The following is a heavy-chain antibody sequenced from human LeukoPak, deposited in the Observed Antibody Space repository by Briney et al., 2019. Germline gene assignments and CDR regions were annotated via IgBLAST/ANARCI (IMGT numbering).Heavy chain of an antibody. V-gene: IGHV3-11*01. D-gene: IGHD3-16*01. CDR1: GFTFSDYY. CDR3: AKGYYDYVWGSYYFDY. CDR2: ISSSGSTI. Sequence: GGSLRLSCAASGFTFSDYYMSWIRQAPGKGLEWVSYISSSGSTIYYADSVKGRFTISRDNAKNSLYLQMNSLRAEGTAVYYCAKGYYDYVWGSYYFDYWGQGILVTVSS. J-gene: IGHJ4*02.